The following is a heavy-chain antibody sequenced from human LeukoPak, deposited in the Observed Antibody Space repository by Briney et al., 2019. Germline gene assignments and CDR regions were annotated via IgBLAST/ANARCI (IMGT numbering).Heavy chain of an antibody. V-gene: IGHV3-30*03. CDR3: ARDGGDIVLMVYAGYFDY. CDR2: ISYDGSNK. D-gene: IGHD2-8*01. J-gene: IGHJ4*02. Sequence: PGGSLRLSCAASGFTFSSYGMHWVRQAPGKGLEWVAVISYDGSNKYYADSVKGRFTISRDNSKNTLYLQMNSLRAEDTAVYYCARDGGDIVLMVYAGYFDYWGQGTLVTVSS. CDR1: GFTFSSYG.